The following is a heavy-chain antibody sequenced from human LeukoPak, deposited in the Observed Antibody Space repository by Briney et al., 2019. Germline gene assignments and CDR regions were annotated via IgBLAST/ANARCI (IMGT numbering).Heavy chain of an antibody. Sequence: ASVKVSCKASGYTFTGYYMHWVRQAPGQGLEWMGWINPNSGGTNYAQKFQGRVTMTRDTSISTAYMELSRLRSDDTAVYYCARDRSGSYYGAGWFDPWGQGTLVTVSS. CDR3: ARDRSGSYYGAGWFDP. D-gene: IGHD1-26*01. CDR1: GYTFTGYY. CDR2: INPNSGGT. V-gene: IGHV1-2*02. J-gene: IGHJ5*02.